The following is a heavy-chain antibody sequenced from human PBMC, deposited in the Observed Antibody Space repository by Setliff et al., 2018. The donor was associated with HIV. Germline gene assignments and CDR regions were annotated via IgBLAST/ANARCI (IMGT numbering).Heavy chain of an antibody. CDR2: IKPDGTEK. V-gene: IGHV3-7*01. J-gene: IGHJ4*02. CDR1: GFTFSNYW. CDR3: AACSGDCF. Sequence: LRLSCAASGFTFSNYWIIWVRQAPGKGLEWVANIKPDGTEKNYMDSVKGRFTISRDNAKRSLYLQMSSLRAEDTAVYYCAACSGDCFWGQGTLVTVSS. D-gene: IGHD2-21*02.